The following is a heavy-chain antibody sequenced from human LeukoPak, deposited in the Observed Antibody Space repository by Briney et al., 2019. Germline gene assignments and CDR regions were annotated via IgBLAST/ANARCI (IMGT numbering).Heavy chain of an antibody. CDR2: IVVGSGNT. V-gene: IGHV1-58*01. Sequence: SVKVSCKASGFTFTSSAVQWVRQARGQRLEWIGWIVVGSGNTNYALKFQERVTITRDMSTSTAYMELSSLRSEDTAVYYCAAYPILRGELYWGQGTLVTVSS. CDR1: GFTFTSSA. J-gene: IGHJ4*02. D-gene: IGHD3-10*01. CDR3: AAYPILRGELY.